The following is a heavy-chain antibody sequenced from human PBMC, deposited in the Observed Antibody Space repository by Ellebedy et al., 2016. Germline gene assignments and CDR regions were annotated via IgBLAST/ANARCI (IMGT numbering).Heavy chain of an antibody. CDR2: INHSGST. V-gene: IGHV4-34*01. CDR3: ARGILQNRYFDL. CDR1: GGSFSGYY. J-gene: IGHJ2*01. Sequence: SETLSLXXAVYGGSFSGYYWSWIRQPPGKGLEWIGEINHSGSTNYNPSLKSRVTISVDTSKNQFSLKLSSVAAADTAVYYCARGILQNRYFDLWGRGTLVTVSS.